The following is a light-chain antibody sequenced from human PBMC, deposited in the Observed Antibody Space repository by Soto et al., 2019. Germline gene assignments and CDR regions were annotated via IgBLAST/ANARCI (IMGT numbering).Light chain of an antibody. V-gene: IGKV1-5*03. CDR1: QSISSW. J-gene: IGKJ1*01. CDR2: KAS. CDR3: QQYHSYAWT. Sequence: SQSPSPLSASVGHRLAVPYRASQSISSWLAWYQQKPGKAPKLLIYKASSLESGVPSRFSGSGSGTEFTLTISSLQPDDFATYYCQQYHSYAWTFGQGTKV.